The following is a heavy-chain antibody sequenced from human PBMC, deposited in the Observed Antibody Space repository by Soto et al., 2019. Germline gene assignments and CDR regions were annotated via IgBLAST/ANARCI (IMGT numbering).Heavy chain of an antibody. D-gene: IGHD3-16*01. J-gene: IGHJ5*02. CDR1: GGSISNYY. CDR3: GGGGNWFDP. V-gene: IGHV4-59*01. Sequence: SETLSLTCNVSGGSISNYYWTWVRQSSEKGLEWIGYMYYNGNINYNPSLKSRVTISIDTSKNQFSLTLKSVTAADTAVYYCGGGGNWFDPWGKGVLVTVPS. CDR2: MYYNGNI.